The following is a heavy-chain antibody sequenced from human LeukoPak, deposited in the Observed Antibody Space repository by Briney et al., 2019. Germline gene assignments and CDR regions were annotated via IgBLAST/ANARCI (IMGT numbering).Heavy chain of an antibody. D-gene: IGHD1-1*01. CDR1: GGSVSSGSYY. J-gene: IGHJ4*02. CDR3: ARDPGVTTGTYYLDY. Sequence: PSETLSLTCTVSGGSVSSGSYYWSWIRQPPGKGLEWIGYIFYSGSTNYNPSLKSRVTISVDTSKNQFSLKLSSVTAADTAVYYCARDPGVTTGTYYLDYWGQGTLVTVSS. CDR2: IFYSGST. V-gene: IGHV4-61*01.